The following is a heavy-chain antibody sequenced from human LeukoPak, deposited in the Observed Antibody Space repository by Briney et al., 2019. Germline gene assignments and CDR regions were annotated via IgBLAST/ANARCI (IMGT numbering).Heavy chain of an antibody. J-gene: IGHJ6*02. CDR2: IDWDDDK. Sequence: ESGPALVKPTQTLTLTCTFSGFSLSTSGMCVSWIRQPPGKALEWLARIDWDDDKYYSTSLKTRPTISKDTSKNQVVLTMTNMDPVDTATYYCARSWNYDYYGMDVWGQGTTVTVSS. CDR3: ARSWNYDYYGMDV. CDR1: GFSLSTSGMC. D-gene: IGHD1-1*01. V-gene: IGHV2-70*11.